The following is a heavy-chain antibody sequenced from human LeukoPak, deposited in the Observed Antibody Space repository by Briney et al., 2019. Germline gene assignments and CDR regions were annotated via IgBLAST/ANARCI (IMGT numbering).Heavy chain of an antibody. CDR2: ISASGGST. J-gene: IGHJ4*02. CDR1: GFTFSSYG. Sequence: PGGTLRLSCAASGFTFSSYGMSWVRQAPGKGLKWVSDISASGGSTYYADPVKGRFTISRDNSKKTLHLQMNSLRAEDTAVYYCARLREIPVFGVVTKSTSYFDYWGQGTLVTVSS. D-gene: IGHD3-3*01. V-gene: IGHV3-23*01. CDR3: ARLREIPVFGVVTKSTSYFDY.